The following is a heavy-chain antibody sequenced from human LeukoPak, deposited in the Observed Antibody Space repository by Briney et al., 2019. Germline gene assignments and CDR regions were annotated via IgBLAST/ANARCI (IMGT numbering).Heavy chain of an antibody. D-gene: IGHD2-2*01. V-gene: IGHV3-21*01. CDR1: GFTFSSYS. CDR2: ISSSSSYI. CDR3: ARVSTHYYYMDV. J-gene: IGHJ6*03. Sequence: AGGSLRLSCAASGFTFSSYSMNWVRQAPGKGLEWVSSISSSSSYIYYADSVKGRFTISRDNAKNSLYLQMNSLRAEDTAVYYCARVSTHYYYMDVWGKGTTVTVSS.